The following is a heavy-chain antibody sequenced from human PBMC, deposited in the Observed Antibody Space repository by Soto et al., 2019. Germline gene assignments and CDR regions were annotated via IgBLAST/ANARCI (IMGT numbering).Heavy chain of an antibody. D-gene: IGHD6-13*01. V-gene: IGHV1-69*02. Sequence: QVQLVQSGAEVKNPGSSVKVSCKASGDTFSRSIISWVRQVPGQRLEWMGRIIPVLGVENHAQNFQGRVTITADKSTSAAYLELSSLKSADTAIYYCASSTAGVSVFHDWGQGALVTVSS. CDR2: IIPVLGVE. CDR3: ASSTAGVSVFHD. J-gene: IGHJ4*02. CDR1: GDTFSRSI.